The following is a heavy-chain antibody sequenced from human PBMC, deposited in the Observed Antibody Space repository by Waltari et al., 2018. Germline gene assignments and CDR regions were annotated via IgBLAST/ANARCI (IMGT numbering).Heavy chain of an antibody. V-gene: IGHV4-34*01. Sequence: QVQLQQWGAGLLKPSETLSLTCAVYGGSFSGYYCSWIRQPPGKGLEWIGEINHSGSTNYNPSLKSRVTISVDTSKNQFSLKLSSVTAADTAVYYCARGLVDSSGWYDYWGQGTLVTVSS. J-gene: IGHJ4*02. CDR3: ARGLVDSSGWYDY. CDR2: INHSGST. D-gene: IGHD6-19*01. CDR1: GGSFSGYY.